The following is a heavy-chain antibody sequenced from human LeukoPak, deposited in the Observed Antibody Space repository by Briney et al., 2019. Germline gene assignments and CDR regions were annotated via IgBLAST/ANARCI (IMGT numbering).Heavy chain of an antibody. Sequence: PGGSLRLSCAASGFTFSSYAMSWVRQAPGKGLEWVSSISSSSSYIYYADSVKGRFTISRDNAKNSLYLQMNSLRAEDTAVYYCARDRRYPGPHFDYWGQGTLVTVSS. J-gene: IGHJ4*02. CDR2: ISSSSSYI. V-gene: IGHV3-21*01. D-gene: IGHD1-1*01. CDR3: ARDRRYPGPHFDY. CDR1: GFTFSSYA.